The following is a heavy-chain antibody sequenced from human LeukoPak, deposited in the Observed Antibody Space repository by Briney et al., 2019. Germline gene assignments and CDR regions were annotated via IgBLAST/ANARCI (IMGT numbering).Heavy chain of an antibody. CDR3: AKEAEKGYGSGRGYFDY. V-gene: IGHV3-23*01. CDR2: ISGSGGST. Sequence: PGGSLRLSCAASGFTLSSYAMSWVRQAPGRGLEWVSAISGSGGSTYYADSVKGRFTISRDNSKNTLYLQMNSLRAEDTAVYYCAKEAEKGYGSGRGYFDYWGQGTLVTVSS. D-gene: IGHD3-10*01. CDR1: GFTLSSYA. J-gene: IGHJ4*02.